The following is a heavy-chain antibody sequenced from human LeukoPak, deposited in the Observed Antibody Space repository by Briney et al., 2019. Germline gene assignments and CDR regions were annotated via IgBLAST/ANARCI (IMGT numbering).Heavy chain of an antibody. CDR2: IYYSGST. V-gene: IGHV4-59*01. D-gene: IGHD3-22*01. Sequence: SETLSLTCTVSGGSISSYYWSWIRQPPGKGLEWIGYIYYSGSTNYNPSLKSRVTISVDTSKNQFSLKLSSVTAADTAVYYCARDYYYDSSGYYWRYFDYWGQGTLVTVSS. J-gene: IGHJ4*02. CDR3: ARDYYYDSSGYYWRYFDY. CDR1: GGSISSYY.